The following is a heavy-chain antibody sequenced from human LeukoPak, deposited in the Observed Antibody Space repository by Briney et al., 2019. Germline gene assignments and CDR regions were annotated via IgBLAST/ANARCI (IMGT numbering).Heavy chain of an antibody. V-gene: IGHV3-23*01. CDR2: IRGSCDST. CDR1: GFTFSIYD. D-gene: IGHD5-12*01. J-gene: IGHJ4*02. CDR3: AKYLSGYGTRY. Sequence: GGSLRLSCAASGFTFSIYDMSWVRQAPGKGLEWVSAIRGSCDSTYYADSVKGRFTISRDSSKNTLYLQMNSLRAEDTAVYYCAKYLSGYGTRYWGQGTLVTASS.